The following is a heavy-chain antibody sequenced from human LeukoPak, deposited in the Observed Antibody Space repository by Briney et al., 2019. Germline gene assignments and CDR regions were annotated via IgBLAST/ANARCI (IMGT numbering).Heavy chain of an antibody. Sequence: SQTLSLTCTVSGGSISSGGYYWRWIRQHGGRGLDCIWYIYYRVSTYYHPSLKRLLTISLHTSKHHFSLNLSSVTPADTAVYYCARVRLTMIVVVWGQGTLVTVSS. CDR1: GGSISSGGYY. V-gene: IGHV4-31*01. CDR3: ARVRLTMIVVV. J-gene: IGHJ4*02. D-gene: IGHD3-22*01. CDR2: IYYRVST.